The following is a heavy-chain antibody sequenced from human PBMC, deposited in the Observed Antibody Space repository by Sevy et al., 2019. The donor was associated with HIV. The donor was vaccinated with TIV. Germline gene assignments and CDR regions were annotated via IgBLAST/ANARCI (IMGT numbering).Heavy chain of an antibody. CDR2: ISPYDGNT. Sequence: ASVNVSCKTSGYSFVSYGISWVRQAPGQSLEWVGWISPYDGNTNYAQKFQGRVTLTTDSSTNTAYMQLMSLRSDDTAVYYCARAFSPGRSASFDPWGQGTLVTVSS. V-gene: IGHV1-18*01. CDR3: ARAFSPGRSASFDP. CDR1: GYSFVSYG. J-gene: IGHJ5*02. D-gene: IGHD2-2*01.